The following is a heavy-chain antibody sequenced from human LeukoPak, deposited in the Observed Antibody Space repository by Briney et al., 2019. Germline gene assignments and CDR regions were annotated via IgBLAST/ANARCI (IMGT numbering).Heavy chain of an antibody. J-gene: IGHJ4*02. Sequence: GGSLRLSCAASGFTFDDYTMHWVRQAPGKGLEWVSLISWDGGSTYYADSVKGRFTISRDNSKNSLYLQMNSLRAEDTALYYCARGSRFGELFYFDYWGQGTLVTVSS. CDR1: GFTFDDYT. V-gene: IGHV3-43*01. CDR3: ARGSRFGELFYFDY. CDR2: ISWDGGST. D-gene: IGHD3-10*01.